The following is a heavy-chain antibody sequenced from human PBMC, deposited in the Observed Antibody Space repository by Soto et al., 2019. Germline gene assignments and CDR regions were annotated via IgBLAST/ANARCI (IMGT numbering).Heavy chain of an antibody. D-gene: IGHD2-15*01. Sequence: PGGSLRLSCAASGFTFSNFGMHWVRQAPGKGLEWVAAISSDGSDKYYSDSVKGRFTISRDNSKNTLFLQMNSLRVEDTAAYYCAKGSDVASKELDYWGQGTLVTVSS. CDR1: GFTFSNFG. CDR3: AKGSDVASKELDY. CDR2: ISSDGSDK. J-gene: IGHJ4*02. V-gene: IGHV3-30*18.